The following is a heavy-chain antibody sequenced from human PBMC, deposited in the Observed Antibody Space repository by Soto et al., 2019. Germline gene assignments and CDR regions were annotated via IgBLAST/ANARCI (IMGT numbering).Heavy chain of an antibody. CDR3: AKDLQYYYGSGSYYPDY. V-gene: IGHV3-23*01. D-gene: IGHD3-10*01. CDR2: ISGSGGST. Sequence: EVQRLESGGGLVQPGGSLRLSCAASGFTFSSYAMSWVRQAPGKGLEWVSAISGSGGSTYYADSVKGRFTISRDNSKNTLYLQMNSLRAEDTAVYYCAKDLQYYYGSGSYYPDYWGQGTLVTVSS. J-gene: IGHJ4*02. CDR1: GFTFSSYA.